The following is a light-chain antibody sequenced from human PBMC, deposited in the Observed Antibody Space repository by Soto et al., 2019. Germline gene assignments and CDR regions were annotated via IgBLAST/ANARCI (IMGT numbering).Light chain of an antibody. Sequence: QSALTQPAAVSGSPGQSITISCTGTSSDVGGYNYVSWYQQHPGRAPKLMIYEVSNRPSGVSDRFSGSKSGNTASLTIYGLQAEDEADYYCSSYPSASTLVFGTGTKVTVL. CDR2: EVS. CDR1: SSDVGGYNY. V-gene: IGLV2-14*01. CDR3: SSYPSASTLV. J-gene: IGLJ1*01.